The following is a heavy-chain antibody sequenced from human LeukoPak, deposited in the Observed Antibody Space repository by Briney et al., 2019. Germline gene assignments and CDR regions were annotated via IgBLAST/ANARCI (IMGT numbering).Heavy chain of an antibody. J-gene: IGHJ4*02. Sequence: GGSLRLSCAASRFTFSNSVMSWVRQAPGKGLEWVSTINAGGTATYYAVSVNGRFVISRDNPKNTLYLQMNSLRADDTALYYCARDSSGYPFDYWGQGTLVTVSS. CDR1: RFTFSNSV. CDR3: ARDSSGYPFDY. CDR2: INAGGTAT. D-gene: IGHD3-22*01. V-gene: IGHV3-23*01.